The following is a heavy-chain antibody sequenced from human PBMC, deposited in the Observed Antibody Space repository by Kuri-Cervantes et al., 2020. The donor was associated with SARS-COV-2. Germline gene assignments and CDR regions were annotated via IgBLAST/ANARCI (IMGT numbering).Heavy chain of an antibody. CDR1: GYSISSGYY. CDR3: ARGLKAGEYFQH. CDR2: IYAGGST. J-gene: IGHJ1*01. V-gene: IGHV4-4*07. Sequence: SETLSLTCTASGYSISSGYYWSWIRQPAGKGLEWIGRIYAGGSTNYNPSLKSRVTMSVDTTKKQFSLKLSSMTAADSAVYYCARGLKAGEYFQHWGRGTLVTVSS.